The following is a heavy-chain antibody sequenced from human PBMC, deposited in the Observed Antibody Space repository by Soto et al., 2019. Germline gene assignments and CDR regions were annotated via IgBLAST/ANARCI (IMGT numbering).Heavy chain of an antibody. V-gene: IGHV1-3*01. Sequence: XAVKGASSASGYPLTSYARHWVRQAPGQRLEWMGWINAGNGNTKYSQKFQCRVTITRDTSASTAYMELSSLRSEDTAVYYCAREGSCFGSSSCPVTLDYWGEGTLVTVSS. CDR2: INAGNGNT. CDR1: GYPLTSYA. D-gene: IGHD3-3*01. J-gene: IGHJ4*02. CDR3: AREGSCFGSSSCPVTLDY.